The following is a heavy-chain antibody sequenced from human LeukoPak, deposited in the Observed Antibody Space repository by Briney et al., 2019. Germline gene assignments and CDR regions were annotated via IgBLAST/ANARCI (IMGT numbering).Heavy chain of an antibody. D-gene: IGHD6-19*01. J-gene: IGHJ5*02. Sequence: GGSLRLSCAASGFTFSSYWMHWVRQAPGKGLVWVSRINSEGSSTNYADSVKSRFTISRDNAKNTMYLQMNSLRAEDTAVYYCASPGSGWQKWFDPSGQGTLVTVSS. CDR2: INSEGSST. CDR3: ASPGSGWQKWFDP. CDR1: GFTFSSYW. V-gene: IGHV3-74*01.